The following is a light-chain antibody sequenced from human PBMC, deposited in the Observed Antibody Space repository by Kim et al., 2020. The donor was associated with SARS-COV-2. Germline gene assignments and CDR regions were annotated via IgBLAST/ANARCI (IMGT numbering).Light chain of an antibody. CDR3: QQYGSSPRT. CDR1: QSVTSNY. V-gene: IGKV3-20*01. J-gene: IGKJ1*01. Sequence: EVVLTQSPGTLSLSPGERVTLSCRASQSVTSNYLAWYQQKPGQAPRLLIYGVSNRATGIPDRFSGSGSGTDFTLTISRLEPEDLAVYYCQQYGSSPRTFGQGTKVEIK. CDR2: GVS.